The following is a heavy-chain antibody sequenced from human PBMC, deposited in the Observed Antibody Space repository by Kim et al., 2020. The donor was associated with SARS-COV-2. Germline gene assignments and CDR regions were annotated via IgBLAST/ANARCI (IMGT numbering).Heavy chain of an antibody. D-gene: IGHD3-22*01. J-gene: IGHJ4*02. V-gene: IGHV3-30*03. CDR1: GFTFSSYG. CDR3: TRDSYHDGSGTPYNDY. Sequence: GGSLRLSCGASGFTFSSYGMHWVRQAPGKGLDWVAFISYDGSNKYYADSVKGRFTISRDSSKNTLYLQMSSLRAEDTAVYYCTRDSYHDGSGTPYNDYWGQGTLVTVSS. CDR2: ISYDGSNK.